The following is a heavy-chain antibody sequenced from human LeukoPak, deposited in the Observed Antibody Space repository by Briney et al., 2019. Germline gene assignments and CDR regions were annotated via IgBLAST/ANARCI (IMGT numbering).Heavy chain of an antibody. V-gene: IGHV3-48*03. CDR2: ISSRGTYT. CDR1: GFTFSSYE. D-gene: IGHD2-8*01. Sequence: GGSLRLSCAASGFTFSSYEMNWVRQAPGKGLERVSYISSRGTYTKYADSMKGRFIISRDNAKNSVYLEMNSLRAEDTAVYYCARDGVSRAPDHWGQGTLVTVSS. CDR3: ARDGVSRAPDH. J-gene: IGHJ4*02.